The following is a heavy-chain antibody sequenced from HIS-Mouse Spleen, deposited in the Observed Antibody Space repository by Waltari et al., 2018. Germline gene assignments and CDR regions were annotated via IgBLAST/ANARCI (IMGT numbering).Heavy chain of an antibody. CDR1: GGSISSSSYY. V-gene: IGHV4-39*07. CDR2: LYYRGST. CDR3: ARGRRYYGSGSYGSFDY. D-gene: IGHD3-10*01. J-gene: IGHJ4*02. Sequence: QLQLQESGPGLVKPSETLSLTCTVSGGSISSSSYYCGWLLKRPGKGLEWIGSLYYRGSTYYNPSLKSRVTISVDTSKNQFSLKLSSVTAADTAVYYCARGRRYYGSGSYGSFDYWGQGTLVTVSS.